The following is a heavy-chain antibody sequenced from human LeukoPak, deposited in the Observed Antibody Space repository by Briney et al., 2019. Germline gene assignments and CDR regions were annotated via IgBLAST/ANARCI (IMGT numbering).Heavy chain of an antibody. CDR2: ICGSGGST. CDR1: GFTFSSYA. Sequence: GGSLRLSCAASGFTFSSYAMSWVRQAPGKGREWVSAICGSGGSTYYADSVKGRLTISRDNAKDSLYLQINSLRAEDTAVYFCARDYCSGGSCYYMDVWGKGTTVTVSS. J-gene: IGHJ6*03. D-gene: IGHD2-15*01. CDR3: ARDYCSGGSCYYMDV. V-gene: IGHV3-23*01.